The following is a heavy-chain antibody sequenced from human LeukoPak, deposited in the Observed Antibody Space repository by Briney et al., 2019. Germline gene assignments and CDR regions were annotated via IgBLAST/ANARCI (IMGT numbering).Heavy chain of an antibody. CDR2: INHSGST. CDR1: GGSFSGYY. Sequence: SETLSLTCAVYGGSFSGYYWSWIRQPPGKGLEWIGEINHSGSTNYNPSLKSRVTISVDTSKNQFSLKLSSVTAADTAVYYCAIQGGARRYYYYYMDVWGKGTTVTVSS. V-gene: IGHV4-34*01. J-gene: IGHJ6*03. CDR3: AIQGGARRYYYYYMDV. D-gene: IGHD1-26*01.